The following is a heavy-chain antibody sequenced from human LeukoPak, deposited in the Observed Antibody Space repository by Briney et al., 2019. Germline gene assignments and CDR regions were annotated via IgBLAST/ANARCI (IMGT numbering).Heavy chain of an antibody. D-gene: IGHD6-19*01. V-gene: IGHV3-30*04. CDR1: GFTFSSYA. Sequence: PGGSLRLSCAASGFTFSSYAMSWVRQAPGKGLEWVAVISYDGSNKYYADSVKGRFTISRDNSKNTLYLQMNSLRAEDTAVYYCAILQDGGRGWLAHNFDYWGQGTLVTVSS. CDR2: ISYDGSNK. J-gene: IGHJ4*02. CDR3: AILQDGGRGWLAHNFDY.